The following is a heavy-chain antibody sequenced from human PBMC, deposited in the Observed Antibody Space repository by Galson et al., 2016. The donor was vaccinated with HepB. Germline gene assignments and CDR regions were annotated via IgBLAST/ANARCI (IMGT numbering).Heavy chain of an antibody. CDR3: ARGGIVGAIFDY. V-gene: IGHV3-21*01. Sequence: SLRLSCAASGFTFSSYSMNWVRQAPGKGLEWVSSISSSSSYIYYADSVKGRFTISRDNAKNSLCLQMNSLRAEDTAVYYCARGGIVGAIFDYWGQGTLVTVSS. CDR2: ISSSSSYI. J-gene: IGHJ4*02. D-gene: IGHD1-26*01. CDR1: GFTFSSYS.